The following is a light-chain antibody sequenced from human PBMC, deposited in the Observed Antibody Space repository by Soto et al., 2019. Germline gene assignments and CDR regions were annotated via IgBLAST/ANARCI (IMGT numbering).Light chain of an antibody. CDR3: MHDSGLYS. V-gene: IGKV2-24*01. CDR2: KVS. Sequence: IVLTQTQLSSPVILGQPASISCRSSYSLVHSDGNTYLSWLQQRPGQPPRLLIYKVSTRFSGVPDRFSGSGAGTDFTLKISRVEPEDVGVYYCMHDSGLYSFGQGTKLEI. CDR1: YSLVHSDGNTY. J-gene: IGKJ2*01.